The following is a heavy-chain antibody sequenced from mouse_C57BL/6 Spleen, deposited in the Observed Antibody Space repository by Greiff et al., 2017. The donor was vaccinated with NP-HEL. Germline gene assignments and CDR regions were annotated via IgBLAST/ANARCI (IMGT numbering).Heavy chain of an antibody. V-gene: IGHV1-82*01. CDR2: IYPGDGDT. J-gene: IGHJ3*01. CDR1: GYAFSSSW. CDR3: ARGRYGSSPWFAY. D-gene: IGHD1-1*01. Sequence: QVQLQQSGPELVKPGASVKISCKASGYAFSSSWMNWVKQRPGKGLEWIGRIYPGDGDTNYNGKFKGKATLTADKSSSTAYMQLSSLTSEDSAVYFCARGRYGSSPWFAYWGQGTLVTVSA.